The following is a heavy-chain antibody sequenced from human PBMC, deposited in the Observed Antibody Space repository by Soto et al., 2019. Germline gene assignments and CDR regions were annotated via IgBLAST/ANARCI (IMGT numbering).Heavy chain of an antibody. V-gene: IGHV4-30-4*01. D-gene: IGHD3-3*01. J-gene: IGHJ6*02. CDR2: IYYSGSI. CDR3: ARDRRIFGVVPYGMDV. CDR1: GGSISSGDYY. Sequence: QVQLQESGPGLVKPSQTLSLTCTVSGGSISSGDYYWSWIRQPPGKGLEWIGYIYYSGSIYYNPSLKSRVTISVDTSKNQFSLKLSSVTAADTAVYYCARDRRIFGVVPYGMDVWGQGTTVTVSS.